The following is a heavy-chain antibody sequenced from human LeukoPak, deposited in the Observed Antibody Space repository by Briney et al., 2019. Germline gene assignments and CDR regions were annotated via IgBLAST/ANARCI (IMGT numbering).Heavy chain of an antibody. D-gene: IGHD2-2*02. J-gene: IGHJ4*02. Sequence: GESLKISCKGSGYSFTSYWIGWVRQMPGKGLEWMGIIYPGDSDTRYSPSFQGQVTISADKFISTAYLQWSSLKASDTAMYYCARRGYCSSTSCYTEVDYWGQGTLVTVSS. V-gene: IGHV5-51*01. CDR1: GYSFTSYW. CDR3: ARRGYCSSTSCYTEVDY. CDR2: IYPGDSDT.